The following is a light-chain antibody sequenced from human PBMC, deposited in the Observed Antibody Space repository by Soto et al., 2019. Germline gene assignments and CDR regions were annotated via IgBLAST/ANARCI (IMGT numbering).Light chain of an antibody. CDR2: WAS. CDR3: QQYDNWPSVT. Sequence: DIVMTQSPDSLAVSLGERATINCKSSQSVLYSSNNKNYLAWYQQKPGQPPKLLIYWASTRESGVPDRFSGSGSGTDFTLTISSLQSEDFAIYYCQQYDNWPSVTFGGGTKVDI. J-gene: IGKJ4*01. CDR1: QSVLYSSNNKNY. V-gene: IGKV4-1*01.